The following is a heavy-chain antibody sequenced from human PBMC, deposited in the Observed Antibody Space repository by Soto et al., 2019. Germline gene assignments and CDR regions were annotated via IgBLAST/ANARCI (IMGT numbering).Heavy chain of an antibody. CDR3: ARDPGGHYCTSTSCLYFFDP. CDR1: GFTFSNHA. D-gene: IGHD2-2*01. J-gene: IGHJ5*02. V-gene: IGHV3-23*01. CDR2: ISDSGST. Sequence: EVQLLESGGALVQPGGSLRLSCAASGFTFSNHAMNWVRQAPGKGLEWVSTISDSGSTYYAASVKGRFTISRDNSKNTLYLQMNSLRAENTAVYDCARDPGGHYCTSTSCLYFFDPWAQGTLFLVSS.